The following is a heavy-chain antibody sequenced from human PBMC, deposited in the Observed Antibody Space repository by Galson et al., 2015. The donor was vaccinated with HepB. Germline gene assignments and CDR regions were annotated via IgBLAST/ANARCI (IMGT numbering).Heavy chain of an antibody. J-gene: IGHJ4*02. CDR3: ARSPAAAGHFDF. V-gene: IGHV3-33*01. CDR1: GFNFSRYA. Sequence: SLRLSCAASGFNFSRYAIHWVRQAPVKGLECVAVRDSVKGRFTISTDNSKNTLSLLINSLRDEDTAIYYCARSPAAAGHFDFWGQGTLLTVSS. D-gene: IGHD6-13*01.